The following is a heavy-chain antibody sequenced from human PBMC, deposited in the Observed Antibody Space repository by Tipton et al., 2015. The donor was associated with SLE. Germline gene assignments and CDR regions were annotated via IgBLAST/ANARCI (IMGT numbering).Heavy chain of an antibody. D-gene: IGHD3-9*01. CDR1: GGSISSSSYY. CDR2: IYYSGST. CDR3: ARRFYPGDFDWLFGWFDP. J-gene: IGHJ5*02. Sequence: TLSLTCTVSGGSISSSSYYWGWIRQPPGKGLEWIGSIYYSGSTYYNPSLKSRVTISVDTSKNQFSLKLSSVTAADTAVYYCARRFYPGDFDWLFGWFDPWGQGTLVTVSS. V-gene: IGHV4-39*01.